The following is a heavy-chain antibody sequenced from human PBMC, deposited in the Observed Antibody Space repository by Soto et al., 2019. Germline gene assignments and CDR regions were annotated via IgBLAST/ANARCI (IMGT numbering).Heavy chain of an antibody. CDR3: ARQMYYYDRRLDY. Sequence: EVPLVESGGVVVQPGGSLRLSCAASGFTFDDYTMHWVRQAPGKGLEWVSLISWDGGSTYYADSVKGRFTISRDNSKNSLYLQMDSLRTEDTALYYCARQMYYYDRRLDYWGQGTLVTVSS. J-gene: IGHJ4*02. D-gene: IGHD3-22*01. CDR1: GFTFDDYT. CDR2: ISWDGGST. V-gene: IGHV3-43*01.